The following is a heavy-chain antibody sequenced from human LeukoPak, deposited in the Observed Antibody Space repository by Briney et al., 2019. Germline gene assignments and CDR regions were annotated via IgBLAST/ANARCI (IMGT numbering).Heavy chain of an antibody. CDR2: FDPEDGET. CDR3: ATDLGDSDNYLNDAFDL. D-gene: IGHD3-22*01. V-gene: IGHV1-24*01. CDR1: GYTLTELS. J-gene: IGHJ3*01. Sequence: ASVKVSCKVSGYTLTELSMHWVRQAPGKGLEWMGGFDPEDGETIYAQKFQGIVTMTEDTSTDTAYMELSSLRSEDTGLYFCATDLGDSDNYLNDAFDLWGQGTMVTVS.